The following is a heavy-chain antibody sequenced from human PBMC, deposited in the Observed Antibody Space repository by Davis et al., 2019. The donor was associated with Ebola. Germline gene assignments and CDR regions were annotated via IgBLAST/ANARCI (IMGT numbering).Heavy chain of an antibody. J-gene: IGHJ4*02. V-gene: IGHV4-39*07. CDR1: GGSISSSSYY. D-gene: IGHD1-26*01. Sequence: MPSETLSLTCTVSGGSISSSSYYWGWIRQPPGKGLEWIGSIYYSGSTYYNPSLKSRVTISVDTSKNQFSLKLTSVTAADTAVYYCARVGFAGDYFDYWGQGTLVTVSS. CDR2: IYYSGST. CDR3: ARVGFAGDYFDY.